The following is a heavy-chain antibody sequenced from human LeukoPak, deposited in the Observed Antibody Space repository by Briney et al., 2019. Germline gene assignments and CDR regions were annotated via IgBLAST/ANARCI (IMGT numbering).Heavy chain of an antibody. Sequence: PGGSLRLSCAASGFTFSSYAMHWVRQAPGKGLEWVAVISYDGSNKYYADSVKGRFTISRDNSKNTLYLQMNSLRAEDTAVYYCASFQNYDFWSGYYTLGNAFDIWGQGTMVTVSS. CDR2: ISYDGSNK. CDR3: ASFQNYDFWSGYYTLGNAFDI. J-gene: IGHJ3*02. V-gene: IGHV3-30-3*01. CDR1: GFTFSSYA. D-gene: IGHD3-3*01.